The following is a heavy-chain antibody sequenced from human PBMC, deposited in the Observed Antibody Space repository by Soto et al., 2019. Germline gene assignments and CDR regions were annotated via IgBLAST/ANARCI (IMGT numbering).Heavy chain of an antibody. J-gene: IGHJ4*02. CDR1: GGSFSGYY. CDR2: INHSGST. V-gene: IGHV4-34*01. Sequence: SETLSLTCAVYGGSFSGYYWSWIRQPPGKGLEWIGEINHSGSTNYNPSLKSRVTISVDTSKNQFSLKLSSVTAADTAVYYCARQKITMVRGVDTEFDYWDQGTLVTVSS. CDR3: ARQKITMVRGVDTEFDY. D-gene: IGHD3-10*01.